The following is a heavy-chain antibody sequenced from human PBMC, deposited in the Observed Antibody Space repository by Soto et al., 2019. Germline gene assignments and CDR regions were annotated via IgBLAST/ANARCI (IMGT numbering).Heavy chain of an antibody. CDR3: AREGQLGY. CDR2: ISGYNGNT. V-gene: IGHV1-18*01. D-gene: IGHD6-6*01. J-gene: IGHJ4*02. CDR1: GYAFSSYG. Sequence: QVQLVQSGAEVKKPGASVKVSCKASGYAFSSYGFSWVRQAPGQGLEWIGWISGYNGNTHYARKFQGRVTMTTDTSSSTAYMEPRSLRSADTAVYYCAREGQLGYWGQGTLVTVSS.